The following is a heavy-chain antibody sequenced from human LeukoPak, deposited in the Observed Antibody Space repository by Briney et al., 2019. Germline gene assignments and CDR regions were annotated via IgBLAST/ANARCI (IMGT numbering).Heavy chain of an antibody. CDR1: GFTFSSYA. Sequence: GGSLRLSCAASGFTFSSYAMSWVRQAPGKGLEWVSAISGSGGSTYYADSVKGRFTISRDNSKNTLYLQMNSLRAEDTAVYYCAREGGVRGVTTYWYFDLWGRGTLVTVSS. CDR3: AREGGVRGVTTYWYFDL. D-gene: IGHD3-10*01. V-gene: IGHV3-23*01. J-gene: IGHJ2*01. CDR2: ISGSGGST.